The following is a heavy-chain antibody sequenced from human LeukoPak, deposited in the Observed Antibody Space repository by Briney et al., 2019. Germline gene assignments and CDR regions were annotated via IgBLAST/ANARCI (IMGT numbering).Heavy chain of an antibody. J-gene: IGHJ4*02. CDR1: GYTFTDYY. V-gene: IGHV1-2*06. CDR2: INPNSGGT. CDR3: ARIWVRRDYFDH. D-gene: IGHD3-10*01. Sequence: ASVTVSCKASGYTFTDYYMHWVRQAPGQGLEWMGRINPNSGGTNYAQKFQGRVTMTRDTSISTAYMELSRLRSDDTAVYYCARIWVRRDYFDHWGQGTLLTVSS.